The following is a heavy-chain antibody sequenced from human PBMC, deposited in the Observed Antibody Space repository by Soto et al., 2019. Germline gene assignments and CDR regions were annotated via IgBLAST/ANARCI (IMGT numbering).Heavy chain of an antibody. J-gene: IGHJ5*02. D-gene: IGHD3-10*01. CDR3: ARIVFGSGGWYDP. CDR2: INGGKGNT. V-gene: IGHV1-3*01. CDR1: GYTFTNYA. Sequence: QVQLVQSGAEVKKPGASVKVACKASGYTFTNYAIHWVRQAPGLGLEWMGWINGGKGNTENSKKFQDRVTITKDTSASTAYMELTSLRFADTAVYYCARIVFGSGGWYDPWGQGTLVTVSS.